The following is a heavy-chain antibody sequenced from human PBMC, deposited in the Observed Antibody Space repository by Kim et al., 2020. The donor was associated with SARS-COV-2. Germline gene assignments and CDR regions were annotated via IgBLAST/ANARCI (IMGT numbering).Heavy chain of an antibody. Sequence: SETLSLTCAVSGGSISSSTWWSWVRQPPGKGLEWIGEIFHSGSTNYNPSLKSRVTISVDKSKNQFSLKLSSVTAADTAVYYCAREDSGSYTFDYWGQGTLVPVSS. CDR3: AREDSGSYTFDY. J-gene: IGHJ4*02. CDR2: IFHSGST. D-gene: IGHD1-26*01. CDR1: GGSISSSTW. V-gene: IGHV4-4*02.